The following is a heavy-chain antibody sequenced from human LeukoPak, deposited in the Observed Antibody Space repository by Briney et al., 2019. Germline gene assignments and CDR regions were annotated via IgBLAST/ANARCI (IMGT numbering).Heavy chain of an antibody. V-gene: IGHV1-8*03. CDR1: GYTFTNYD. Sequence: ASVKVSCKASGYTFTNYDINWLRQATGQGPEWMGWMNPNSGNTGFAQKFQGRVALTRDTSITTAYMELSNLKSDDTAVYYCASVHCSGSSCFWGAFEFWGQGTLVTVSS. D-gene: IGHD2-2*01. CDR2: MNPNSGNT. J-gene: IGHJ3*01. CDR3: ASVHCSGSSCFWGAFEF.